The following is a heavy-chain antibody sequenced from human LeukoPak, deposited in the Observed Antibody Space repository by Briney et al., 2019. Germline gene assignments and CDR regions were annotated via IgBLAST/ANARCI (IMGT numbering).Heavy chain of an antibody. CDR1: GGSFRGYY. Sequence: SETLSLTCAVYGGSFRGYYWSWLRQPPGKGLEWIGEINHSGSTNYNPSLKSRVTISVDTSKNQFSLKLSSVTAPDTAVYYCARGRLRITMIVVVIPGGYFDYWGQGTLVTVSS. D-gene: IGHD3-22*01. CDR2: INHSGST. J-gene: IGHJ4*02. CDR3: ARGRLRITMIVVVIPGGYFDY. V-gene: IGHV4-34*01.